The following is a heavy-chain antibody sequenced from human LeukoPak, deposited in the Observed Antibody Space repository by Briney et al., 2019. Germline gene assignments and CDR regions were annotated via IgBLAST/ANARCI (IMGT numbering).Heavy chain of an antibody. D-gene: IGHD3-3*01. Sequence: PGGSLRLSCAASGFTFSSYAMSWVRQTPGKGLEWVSAISGSGGNTYYADSVKGRFTISRDNSKNTLYLQMNSLRAEDTAVYYCARVATPRNKYDFWSGLTNHYYMDVWGKGTTVTVSS. V-gene: IGHV3-23*01. CDR1: GFTFSSYA. CDR3: ARVATPRNKYDFWSGLTNHYYMDV. J-gene: IGHJ6*03. CDR2: ISGSGGNT.